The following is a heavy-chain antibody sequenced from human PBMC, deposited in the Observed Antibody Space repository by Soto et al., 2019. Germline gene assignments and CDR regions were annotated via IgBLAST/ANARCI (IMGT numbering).Heavy chain of an antibody. J-gene: IGHJ4*02. CDR1: GFTFSSYV. CDR3: AKSGEGVDY. Sequence: PGGSRRLSWAASGFTFSSYVMHWVRQAPGKGLEWVAVISYDGSNKYYADSVKGRLTISRDNSKNTLYLQMNSLRAEDTAVYYCAKSGEGVDYWGQGTLVTVSS. D-gene: IGHD3-10*01. CDR2: ISYDGSNK. V-gene: IGHV3-30*18.